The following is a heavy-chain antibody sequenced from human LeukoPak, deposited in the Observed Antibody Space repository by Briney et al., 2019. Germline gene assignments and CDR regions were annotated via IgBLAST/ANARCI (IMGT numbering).Heavy chain of an antibody. CDR3: AKGNPRPD. Sequence: PGGSLRLSCAASGFTFSGYEMNWVRQAPGKGLEWVSYITSSGSAVFYSDPVKGRFTISRDNAENSLYLQMNSLRVEDTAVYYCAKGNPRPDWGQGTLVTVSS. CDR1: GFTFSGYE. J-gene: IGHJ4*02. D-gene: IGHD6-25*01. CDR2: ITSSGSAV. V-gene: IGHV3-48*03.